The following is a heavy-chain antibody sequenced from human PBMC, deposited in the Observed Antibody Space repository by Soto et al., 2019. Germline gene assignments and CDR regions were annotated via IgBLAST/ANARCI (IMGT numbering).Heavy chain of an antibody. J-gene: IGHJ4*02. V-gene: IGHV1-69*13. CDR1: GGTFSTYA. CDR3: ARPKGSYSSGYYYFDD. CDR2: IIPLFGTA. D-gene: IGHD6-19*01. Sequence: GASVKVSCKTSGGTFSTYAIYWVRQAPGQGLEWMGAIIPLFGTADYAQKFQGRVTITADESTSTASMELSSLRSEDTAVYYCARPKGSYSSGYYYFDDWGQGTLVTVSS.